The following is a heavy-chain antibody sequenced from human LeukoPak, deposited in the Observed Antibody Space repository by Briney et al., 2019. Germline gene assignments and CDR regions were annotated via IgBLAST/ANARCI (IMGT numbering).Heavy chain of an antibody. CDR3: AILTSGCTDD. D-gene: IGHD1-26*01. CDR1: GGSPSGYY. CDR2: INHIGST. Sequence: SETLSLTCAVYGGSPSGYYSSWIRHPPGKGLEWSGEINHIGSTNYNPSLKSRVTISVDTSKNQFSLKLSSVTAADTAVYYCAILTSGCTDDWGQGTLVTVSS. J-gene: IGHJ4*02. V-gene: IGHV4-34*01.